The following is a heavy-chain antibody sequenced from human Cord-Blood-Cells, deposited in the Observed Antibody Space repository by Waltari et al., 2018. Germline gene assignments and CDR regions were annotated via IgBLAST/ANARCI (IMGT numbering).Heavy chain of an antibody. V-gene: IGHV4-34*01. CDR1: GGSFSGYY. CDR2: INHSGST. CDR3: ARRYYDFWSGYQDGMDV. J-gene: IGHJ6*02. D-gene: IGHD3-3*01. Sequence: QVQLQQWGAGLLKPSETLSLTCAVYGGSFSGYYWSWIRQPPGKGLEWIGEINHSGSTNYTPSLKSRVTISVDTSKNQFSLKLSSVTAADTAVYYCARRYYDFWSGYQDGMDVWGQGTTVTVSS.